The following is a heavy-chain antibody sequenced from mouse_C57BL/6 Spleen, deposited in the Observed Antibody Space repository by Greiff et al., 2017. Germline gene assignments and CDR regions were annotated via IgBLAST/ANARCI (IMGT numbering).Heavy chain of an antibody. J-gene: IGHJ2*01. Sequence: QVQLKQSGPELVKPGASVKISCKASGYAFSSSWMNWVKQRPGKGLEWIGRIYPGDGDTNYNGKFKGKATLTADKSSSTDYMQLSSLTSEDSAVYFCARWCGYYHSYFDYWGQGTTLTVSS. CDR1: GYAFSSSW. CDR3: ARWCGYYHSYFDY. D-gene: IGHD2-3*01. CDR2: IYPGDGDT. V-gene: IGHV1-82*01.